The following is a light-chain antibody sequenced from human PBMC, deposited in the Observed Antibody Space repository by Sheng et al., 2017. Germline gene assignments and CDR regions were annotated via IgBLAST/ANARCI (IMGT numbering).Light chain of an antibody. CDR3: QQYNSYSQT. CDR2: KAS. J-gene: IGKJ1*01. V-gene: IGKV1-5*03. Sequence: DIQMTQSPSTLSASVGDRVTITCRASQSISSWLAWYQQKPGKAPKILIYKASSLESGVPSRFSGSGFGTEFTLTISSLQPEDFATYYCQQYNSYSQTSGQGTKVEIK. CDR1: QSISSW.